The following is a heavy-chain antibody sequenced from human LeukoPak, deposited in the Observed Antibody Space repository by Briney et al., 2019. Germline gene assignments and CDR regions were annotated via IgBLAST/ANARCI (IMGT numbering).Heavy chain of an antibody. D-gene: IGHD3-3*01. Sequence: GGSLRLSCAASGFTFSSYAMRWVRQAPGKGLEWVSAISGSGGSTYYADSVKGRFTISRDNSKNTLYLQMNSLRAEDTAVYYCAKVSGRYDFWSGYGEYYGMDVWGQGTTVTVSS. V-gene: IGHV3-23*01. CDR3: AKVSGRYDFWSGYGEYYGMDV. CDR1: GFTFSSYA. J-gene: IGHJ6*02. CDR2: ISGSGGST.